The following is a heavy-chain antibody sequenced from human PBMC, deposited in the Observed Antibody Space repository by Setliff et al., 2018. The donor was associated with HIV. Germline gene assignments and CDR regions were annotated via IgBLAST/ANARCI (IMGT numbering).Heavy chain of an antibody. CDR3: ARVYSGYEWGYYFDY. CDR2: IYTSGST. D-gene: IGHD5-12*01. CDR1: GGSISSGSYY. Sequence: SETLSLTCTVSGGSISSGSYYWSWIRQPAGKGLEWIGHIYTSGSTNYNPSLKSRVTISVDTSKNQFSLKLSSVTAADTAVYYCARVYSGYEWGYYFDYWGQGTLVTVSS. V-gene: IGHV4-61*09. J-gene: IGHJ4*02.